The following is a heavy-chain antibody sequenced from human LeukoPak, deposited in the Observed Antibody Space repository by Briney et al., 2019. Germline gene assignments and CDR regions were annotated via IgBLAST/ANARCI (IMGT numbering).Heavy chain of an antibody. D-gene: IGHD2-15*01. J-gene: IGHJ4*02. CDR3: ARADIIVVAGSTPVGSGFEY. V-gene: IGHV1-18*01. CDR1: GYTFTSYG. CDR2: ISAYNGNT. Sequence: GASVKVSCKASGYTFTSYGISWVRQAPGQGLEWMGWISAYNGNTNYAQKLQGRVTMTREISTSTAYMELQSLTSDDTAVYYCARADIIVVAGSTPVGSGFEYWGQGALITVS.